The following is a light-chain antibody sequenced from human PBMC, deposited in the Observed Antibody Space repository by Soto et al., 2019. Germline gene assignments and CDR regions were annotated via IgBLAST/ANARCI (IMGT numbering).Light chain of an antibody. CDR2: ASS. V-gene: IGKV1-6*01. CDR1: QGIRND. Sequence: AIQMTQSPPSLSASVGDRVTITCRASQGIRNDLGWYQQKPGKAPKLLIYASSNLQIGVPSRFSGSGSGTDFTLTVSSLQPEDFATYYCLQEYNYPRTFGQGTKVDIK. CDR3: LQEYNYPRT. J-gene: IGKJ1*01.